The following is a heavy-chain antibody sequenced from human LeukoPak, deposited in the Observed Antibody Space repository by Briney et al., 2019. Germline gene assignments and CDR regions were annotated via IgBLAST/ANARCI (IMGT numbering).Heavy chain of an antibody. J-gene: IGHJ4*02. CDR3: AKDLKQLANFDY. V-gene: IGHV3-23*01. D-gene: IGHD6-6*01. Sequence: GGSLRLSCAVSGFTFSIYGMSWVPEAPGKRLEWVSGISDSGGGIYYAQSAKGRFTIYRDNSKNTLYLQMIRLRAETPAVYSCAKDLKQLANFDYWGQGTLVTVSS. CDR1: GFTFSIYG. CDR2: ISDSGGGI.